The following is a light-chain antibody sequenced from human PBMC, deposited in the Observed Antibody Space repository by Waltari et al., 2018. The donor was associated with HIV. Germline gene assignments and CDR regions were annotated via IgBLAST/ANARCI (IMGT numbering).Light chain of an antibody. CDR2: GAS. Sequence: EIVLTQSPGTLSLSPGERATLSCRASQNVISNSLTWYQQIPGLAPRLLIYGASSRATGIPDRFSGSGSGTDFTLSITRLEPEDFAVYYCQQYGSSPLTFGGGTKVEIK. J-gene: IGKJ4*01. V-gene: IGKV3-20*01. CDR3: QQYGSSPLT. CDR1: QNVISNS.